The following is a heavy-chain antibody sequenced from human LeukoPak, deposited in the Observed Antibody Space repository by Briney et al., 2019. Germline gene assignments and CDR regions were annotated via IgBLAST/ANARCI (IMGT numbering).Heavy chain of an antibody. D-gene: IGHD1-26*01. J-gene: IGHJ4*02. CDR2: INHSGST. CDR1: GGSTSGYY. CDR3: ARVVGANDY. Sequence: NPSETLSLTCTVSGGSTSGYYWSWIRQPPGKGLEWIGEINHSGSTNYNPSLKSRVTISVDTSKNQFSLKLSSVTAADTAVYYCARVVGANDYWGQGTLVTVSS. V-gene: IGHV4-34*01.